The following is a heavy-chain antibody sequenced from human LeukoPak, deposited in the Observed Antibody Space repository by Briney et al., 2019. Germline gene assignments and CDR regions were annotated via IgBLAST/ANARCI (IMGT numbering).Heavy chain of an antibody. V-gene: IGHV4-34*01. J-gene: IGHJ5*02. CDR3: ARAVVPAAIPGYNWFDP. CDR2: INHSGST. D-gene: IGHD2-2*02. CDR1: GGSSSGYY. Sequence: SETLSLTCAVYGGSSSGYYWSWIRQPPGKGLEWIGEINHSGSTNYNPSLKSRVTISVDTSKNQFSLKLSSVTAADTAVYYCARAVVPAAIPGYNWFDPWGQGTLVTVSS.